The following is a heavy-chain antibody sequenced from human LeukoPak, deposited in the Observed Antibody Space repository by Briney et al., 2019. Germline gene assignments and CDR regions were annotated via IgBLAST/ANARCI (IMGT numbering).Heavy chain of an antibody. CDR2: IYYSGST. V-gene: IGHV4-59*01. Sequence: SSETLSLTCTVSGGSISSYYWSWIRQPPGKGLEWIGYIYYSGSTNYNPSLKSRVTISVDTSKNQFSLKLSSVTAADTAVYYCAREGDSSGYYYGYFQHWGRGTLVTVSS. D-gene: IGHD3-22*01. J-gene: IGHJ1*01. CDR3: AREGDSSGYYYGYFQH. CDR1: GGSISSYY.